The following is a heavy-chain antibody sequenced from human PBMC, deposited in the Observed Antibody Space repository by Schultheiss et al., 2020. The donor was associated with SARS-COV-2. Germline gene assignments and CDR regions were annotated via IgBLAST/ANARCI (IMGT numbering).Heavy chain of an antibody. J-gene: IGHJ5*02. D-gene: IGHD6-6*01. CDR2: IDPGDSDT. CDR3: ARQHKSSSSGWFDP. V-gene: IGHV5-51*01. CDR1: GYSFTSYW. Sequence: GGSLRLSCKGSGYSFTSYWIGWVRQVPGKGLEWVGIIDPGDSDTRYSPSFQGQVTISADKSISTAYLQWSSLKASDTAMYYCARQHKSSSSGWFDPWGQGTMVTVSS.